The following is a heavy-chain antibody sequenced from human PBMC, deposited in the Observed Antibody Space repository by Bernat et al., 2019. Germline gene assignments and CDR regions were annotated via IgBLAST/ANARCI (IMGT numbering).Heavy chain of an antibody. Sequence: QLQVQESGPGLVKPSETLSLTCTVSGGSMSSTSYYWGWIRQPPGKGLDWIGSISYTGSPYYNPSLESRVIISVDTSKTQFSLDLTSVTAADTAVYYCARLPFTGDRGRGTFDIWGQGTMVTVSS. D-gene: IGHD7-27*01. CDR3: ARLPFTGDRGRGTFDI. CDR2: ISYTGSP. CDR1: GGSMSSTSYY. J-gene: IGHJ3*02. V-gene: IGHV4-39*01.